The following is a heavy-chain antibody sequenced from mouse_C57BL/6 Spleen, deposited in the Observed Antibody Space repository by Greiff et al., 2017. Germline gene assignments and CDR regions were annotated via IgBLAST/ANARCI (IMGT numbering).Heavy chain of an antibody. CDR3: ARRGGGNYHFDY. CDR2: IDPSDSYT. J-gene: IGHJ2*01. V-gene: IGHV1-59*01. Sequence: QVQLQQPGAELVRPGTSVKLSCKASGYTFTSYWMHWVKQRPGQGLEWIGVIDPSDSYTNYNQKFKGKATLTVDTSSSTAYRQRSSLTSEDSAVYYCARRGGGNYHFDYWGQGTTLTVSS. D-gene: IGHD2-1*01. CDR1: GYTFTSYW.